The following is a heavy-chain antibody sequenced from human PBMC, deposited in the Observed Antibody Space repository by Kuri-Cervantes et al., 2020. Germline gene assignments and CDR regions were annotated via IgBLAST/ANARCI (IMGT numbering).Heavy chain of an antibody. CDR2: IYYSGST. J-gene: IGHJ4*02. CDR1: GGPISSYY. CDR3: ASRPYYYDSIGVDY. V-gene: IGHV4-39*01. Sequence: SETLSLTCTVSGGPISSYYWGWIRQPPGKGLEWIGSIYYSGSTYYNPSLKSRVTISVDTSKNQFSLKLSSVTAADTAVYYCASRPYYYDSIGVDYWGQGTLVTVSS. D-gene: IGHD3-22*01.